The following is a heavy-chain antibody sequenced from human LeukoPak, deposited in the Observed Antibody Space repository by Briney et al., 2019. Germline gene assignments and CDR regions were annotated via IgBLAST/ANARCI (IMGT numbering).Heavy chain of an antibody. CDR1: GGSFSGYY. V-gene: IGHV4-34*01. Sequence: SETLSLTCAVYGGSFSGYYWSWIRQPPGKGLEWIGEINHSGSTNYNPSLESRVTISVDTSKNQFSLKLSSVTAADTAVYYCAREVVVAATYDYWGQGTLVTVSS. CDR2: INHSGST. J-gene: IGHJ4*02. CDR3: AREVVVAATYDY. D-gene: IGHD2-15*01.